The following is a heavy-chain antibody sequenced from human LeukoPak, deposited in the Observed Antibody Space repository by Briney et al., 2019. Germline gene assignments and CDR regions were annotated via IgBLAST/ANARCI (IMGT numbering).Heavy chain of an antibody. CDR1: GSTFTAYH. V-gene: IGHV1-2*02. D-gene: IGHD3-10*01. CDR3: AKEKTDSGGFAD. Sequence: ASVKVSCKASGSTFTAYHFHWVRQAPGQGLEWMGCISLDSRDTLHNPKFQGRFIMTWDTSITTAYMELSTLNSDDTALYYCAKEKTDSGGFADWGQGTLVTVSA. J-gene: IGHJ4*02. CDR2: ISLDSRDT.